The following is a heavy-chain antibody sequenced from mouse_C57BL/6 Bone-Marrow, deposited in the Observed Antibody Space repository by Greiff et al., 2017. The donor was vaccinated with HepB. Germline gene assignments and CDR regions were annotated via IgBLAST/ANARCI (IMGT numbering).Heavy chain of an antibody. V-gene: IGHV5-6*01. D-gene: IGHD1-1*01. J-gene: IGHJ1*03. Sequence: EVQLVESGGDLVKPGGSLKLSCAASGFTFSSYGMSWVRQTPDKRLEWVATISTGGSYTYYPDSVKGRFTISRDHAKNTLYLQMSSLKSEDTAMYYCARRGYGSSHWYFDVWGTGTTVTVTS. CDR3: ARRGYGSSHWYFDV. CDR1: GFTFSSYG. CDR2: ISTGGSYT.